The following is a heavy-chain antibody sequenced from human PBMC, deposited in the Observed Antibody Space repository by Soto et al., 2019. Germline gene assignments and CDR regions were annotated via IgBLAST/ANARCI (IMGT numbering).Heavy chain of an antibody. V-gene: IGHV3-7*05. CDR3: ARPRYRGMDV. D-gene: IGHD3-16*02. CDR1: GFTFSSYL. CDR2: IKPDGSEK. Sequence: EVQLVESGGGLVQPGGSLRLSCAASGFTFSSYLMTWVRQAPGKGLEWVAIIKPDGSEKYYEDSVKGRFTISRDNAKTSLCLQMNSLRVEDTAVYYCARPRYRGMDVWGQGTTVTVSS. J-gene: IGHJ6*02.